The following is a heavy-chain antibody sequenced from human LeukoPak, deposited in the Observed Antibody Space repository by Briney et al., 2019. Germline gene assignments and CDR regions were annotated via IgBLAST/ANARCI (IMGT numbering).Heavy chain of an antibody. J-gene: IGHJ4*02. V-gene: IGHV3-30*18. D-gene: IGHD3-16*01. Sequence: PGGSLRLSCAASGFTFSSYGMHWVRQAPGKGLEWVAVISYDGSNKFYADSVKGRFTISRDNSKSTLYLQMNSLRAEDTAVYYCEKGSSAGRGGGGEDYLDSWGREPLVTVSA. CDR1: GFTFSSYG. CDR2: ISYDGSNK. CDR3: EKGSSAGRGGGGEDYLDS.